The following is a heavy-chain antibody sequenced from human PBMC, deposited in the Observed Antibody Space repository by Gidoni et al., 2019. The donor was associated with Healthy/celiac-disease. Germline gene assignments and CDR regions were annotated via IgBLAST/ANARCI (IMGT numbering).Heavy chain of an antibody. CDR1: GFTFSSYG. V-gene: IGHV3-30*02. D-gene: IGHD3-22*01. CDR3: AKGPPYDSSGYYGY. J-gene: IGHJ4*02. CDR2: IRYDGSNK. Sequence: QVQLVESGGGVVQPGGSLRLSCAASGFTFSSYGMHWVRQAPGKGLEWVAFIRYDGSNKYYADSVKGRFTISRDNSKNTLYLQMNSLRAEDTAVYYCAKGPPYDSSGYYGYWGQGTLVTVSS.